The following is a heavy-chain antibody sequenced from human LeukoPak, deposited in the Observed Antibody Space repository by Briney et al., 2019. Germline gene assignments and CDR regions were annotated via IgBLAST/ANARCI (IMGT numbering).Heavy chain of an antibody. J-gene: IGHJ4*02. CDR3: ARRDGDY. V-gene: IGHV3-11*01. CDR2: ISESSNII. D-gene: IGHD5-24*01. Sequence: GGSLRLSCAASGFSFSDHWMSWIRQAPGKGLEWVSYISESSNIIYYADSVKGRFTISRDNAKKSLYLQMNSLRVEDTAVYYCARRDGDYWGQGTLVTVSS. CDR1: GFSFSDHW.